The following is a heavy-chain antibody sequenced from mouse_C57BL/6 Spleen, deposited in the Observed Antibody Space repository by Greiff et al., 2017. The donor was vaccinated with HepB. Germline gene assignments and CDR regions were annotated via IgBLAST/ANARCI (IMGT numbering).Heavy chain of an antibody. V-gene: IGHV5-17*01. D-gene: IGHD4-1*01. CDR1: GFTFSDYG. CDR3: ARERANWETWFAY. CDR2: ISSGSSTI. Sequence: EVQVVESGGGLVKPGGSLKLSCAASGFTFSDYGMHWVRQAPEKGLEWVAYISSGSSTIYYADTVKGRFTISRDNAKNTLFLQTTSLRSEDTAMYYCARERANWETWFAYWGQGTLVTVSA. J-gene: IGHJ3*01.